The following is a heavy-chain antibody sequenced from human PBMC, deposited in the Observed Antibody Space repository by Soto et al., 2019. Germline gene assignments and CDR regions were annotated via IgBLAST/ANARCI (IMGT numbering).Heavy chain of an antibody. J-gene: IGHJ4*02. V-gene: IGHV3-74*01. CDR1: GFSLRSQW. CDR2: TSPDGST. D-gene: IGHD3-3*01. CDR3: SVSIFGVVHY. Sequence: HPGGSLRLSCAASGFSLRSQWMHWIRQAPGKGLEWVSRTSPDGSTIYADSVKGRFTISRDNAKNTVYLQMNSLRAEDTAMYYCSVSIFGVVHYWGQGTLVTVFS.